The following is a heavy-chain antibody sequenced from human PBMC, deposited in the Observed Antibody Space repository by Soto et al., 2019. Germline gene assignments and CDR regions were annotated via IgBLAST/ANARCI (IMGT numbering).Heavy chain of an antibody. CDR3: ARGDYYDIHDY. Sequence: ASVKVSCKASGYTFTSYDINWVRQATGQGFEWMGWMNPNSGNTGYAQKFQGRVTITRGTSASTAYMELNSLRSEDTAVYYCARGDYYDIHDYWGQGTLVTVSS. CDR2: MNPNSGNT. CDR1: GYTFTSYD. J-gene: IGHJ4*02. D-gene: IGHD3-22*01. V-gene: IGHV1-8*01.